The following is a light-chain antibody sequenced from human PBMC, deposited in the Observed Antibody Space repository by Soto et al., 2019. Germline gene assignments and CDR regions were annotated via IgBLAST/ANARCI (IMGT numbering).Light chain of an antibody. CDR3: GTWDSSLSAGK. Sequence: QSVLTQPPSVSAAPGQKVTISCSGSSSDIGNNYVSWYQQLPGTAPKLLIYDDNKRPSGIPDRFSGSKSGTSATLGITGLQTGDEADYYCGTWDSSLSAGKFGGVTKVTVL. J-gene: IGLJ2*01. CDR2: DDN. CDR1: SSDIGNNY. V-gene: IGLV1-51*01.